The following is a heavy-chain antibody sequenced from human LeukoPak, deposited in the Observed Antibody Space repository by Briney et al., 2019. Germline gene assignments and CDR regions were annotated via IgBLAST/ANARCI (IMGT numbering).Heavy chain of an antibody. V-gene: IGHV4-59*08. CDR3: ARQIETAGTVFDY. J-gene: IGHJ4*02. Sequence: PSETLSLTCTVSGVPISSYSWSWIRQPPGRGLEWIGQIYYTGTTNYYPSLRSRVTISEDTSTNQSSLNLHSVTAADTAVYYCARQIETAGTVFDYWGQGTLVTVSS. CDR1: GVPISSYS. CDR2: IYYTGTT. D-gene: IGHD6-13*01.